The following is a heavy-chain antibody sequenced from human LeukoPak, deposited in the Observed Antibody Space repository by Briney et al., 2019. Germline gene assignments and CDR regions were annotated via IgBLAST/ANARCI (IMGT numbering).Heavy chain of an antibody. CDR1: GGSISRYY. CDR2: IYYSGST. J-gene: IGHJ3*02. Sequence: ASETLSLTCTVSGGSISRYYWSWIRQPPGKGLEWIGYIYYSGSTNYNPSLKSRVTISVDTSKNQFSLKLSSVTAADTAVYYCARSAIDAFDIWGQGTMVTVSS. CDR3: ARSAIDAFDI. V-gene: IGHV4-59*01. D-gene: IGHD6-25*01.